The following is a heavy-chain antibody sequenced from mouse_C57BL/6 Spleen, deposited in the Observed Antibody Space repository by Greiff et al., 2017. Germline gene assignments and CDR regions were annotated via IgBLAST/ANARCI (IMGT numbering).Heavy chain of an antibody. J-gene: IGHJ1*03. CDR1: GFTFSDYG. V-gene: IGHV5-17*01. Sequence: DVMLVESGGGLVKPGGSLKLSCAASGFTFSDYGMHWVRQAPEKGLEWVAYISSGSSTIYYADTVKGRFTISRDNAKNTLFLQMTSLRSEDTAMYYCARCYDGYYRYFDVWGTGTTVTVSS. CDR2: ISSGSSTI. CDR3: ARCYDGYYRYFDV. D-gene: IGHD2-3*01.